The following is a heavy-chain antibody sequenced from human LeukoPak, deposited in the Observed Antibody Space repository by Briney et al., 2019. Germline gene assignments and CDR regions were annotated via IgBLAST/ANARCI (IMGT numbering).Heavy chain of an antibody. D-gene: IGHD3-10*01. Sequence: SETLSLTCTVSGGSISNHYWSWIRQPPGKGLEWIGYIYYSGSTNYNPSLKSRVTISVDTSKNQFSLKLSSVTAADTAVYYCARQDYYGSGSYDYWGQGTLVTVSS. CDR2: IYYSGST. V-gene: IGHV4-59*11. J-gene: IGHJ4*02. CDR3: ARQDYYGSGSYDY. CDR1: GGSISNHY.